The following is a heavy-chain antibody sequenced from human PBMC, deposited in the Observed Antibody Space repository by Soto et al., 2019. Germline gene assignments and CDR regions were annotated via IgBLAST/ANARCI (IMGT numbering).Heavy chain of an antibody. D-gene: IGHD3-22*01. CDR1: GFTFSSYS. CDR2: ISSSSSYI. J-gene: IGHJ4*02. CDR3: ARDNALQWDLIVVASYFDY. Sequence: GSLRLSCAASGFTFSSYSMNWVRQAPGKGLEWVSSISSSSSYIYYADSVKGRFTISRDNAKNSLYLQMNSLRAEDTAVYYCARDNALQWDLIVVASYFDYWGQGTLVTVSS. V-gene: IGHV3-21*01.